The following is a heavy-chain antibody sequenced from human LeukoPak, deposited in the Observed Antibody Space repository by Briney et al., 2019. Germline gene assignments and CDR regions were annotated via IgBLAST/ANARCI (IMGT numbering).Heavy chain of an antibody. CDR3: ARDLSGWNPASYYYYMDV. J-gene: IGHJ6*03. Sequence: SQTLSLTCTISGGSISSGSYYWSWIRQPAGKGLEWIGRIYTSGSTNYNPSLKSRVTISVDTSKNQLPLKLSSVTAADTPVYYCARDLSGWNPASYYYYMDVWGKGTTVTVSS. CDR1: GGSISSGSYY. V-gene: IGHV4-61*02. CDR2: IYTSGST. D-gene: IGHD6-19*01.